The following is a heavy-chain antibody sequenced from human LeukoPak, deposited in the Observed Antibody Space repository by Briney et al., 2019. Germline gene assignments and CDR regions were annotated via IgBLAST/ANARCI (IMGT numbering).Heavy chain of an antibody. CDR2: INPTGGST. Sequence: GASVKVSCKASGYTFTRYYIHWVRQAPGQRLEWMGLINPTGGSTGYAQKFQGRVTMTRDMSTSTDYMELSSLRSEDTAIYYCARDNSVGDNAWWFDPWGQGTLVTVSS. CDR3: ARDNSVGDNAWWFDP. V-gene: IGHV1-46*01. D-gene: IGHD1-26*01. CDR1: GYTFTRYY. J-gene: IGHJ5*02.